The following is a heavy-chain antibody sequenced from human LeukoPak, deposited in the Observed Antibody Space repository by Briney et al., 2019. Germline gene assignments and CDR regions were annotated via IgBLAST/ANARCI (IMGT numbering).Heavy chain of an antibody. J-gene: IGHJ4*02. Sequence: PGGSLRLSCAASGFTFSSYAMSWGRQAPGKGLEWVSAISGSGGSTYYADSVKGRFTISRDNSKNTLYLQMNSLRAEDTAVYYCAKDLNDYGDYVSPLDYWGQGTLVTVSS. CDR3: AKDLNDYGDYVSPLDY. D-gene: IGHD4-17*01. CDR2: ISGSGGST. CDR1: GFTFSSYA. V-gene: IGHV3-23*01.